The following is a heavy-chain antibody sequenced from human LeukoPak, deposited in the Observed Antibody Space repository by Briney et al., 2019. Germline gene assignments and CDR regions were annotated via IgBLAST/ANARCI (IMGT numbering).Heavy chain of an antibody. J-gene: IGHJ4*02. V-gene: IGHV3-30-3*01. CDR1: GSTFSSYA. CDR3: ARDQLKEAVAGFFDY. D-gene: IGHD6-19*01. CDR2: ISYDGSNK. Sequence: GGSLRLSCAASGSTFSSYAMHWVRQAPGKGLEWVAVISYDGSNKYYADSVKGRFTISRDNSKNTLYLQMNSLRAEDTAVYYCARDQLKEAVAGFFDYWGQGTLVTVSS.